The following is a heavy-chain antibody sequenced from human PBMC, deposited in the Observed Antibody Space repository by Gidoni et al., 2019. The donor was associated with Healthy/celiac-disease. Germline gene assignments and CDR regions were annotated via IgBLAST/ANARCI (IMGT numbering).Heavy chain of an antibody. V-gene: IGHV3-23*01. CDR3: AKDSRNIVVVPAAPYFDY. D-gene: IGHD2-2*01. Sequence: LEWVSAISGSGGSTYYADSVKGRFTISRDNSKNTLYLQMNSLRAEDTAVYYCAKDSRNIVVVPAAPYFDYWGQGTLVTVSS. CDR2: ISGSGGST. J-gene: IGHJ4*02.